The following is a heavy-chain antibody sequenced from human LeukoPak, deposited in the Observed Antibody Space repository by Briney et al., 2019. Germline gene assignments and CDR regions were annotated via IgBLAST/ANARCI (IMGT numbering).Heavy chain of an antibody. D-gene: IGHD2-15*01. Sequence: ASVKVSCKASGYTFSNYGISWVRQAPGQGLEWMGWISANNGNTNYAQKLQGRVTMTTDTSTTTAYMELRSLRSDDTAVYYCARDRDIVVVVAAIRRFDYWGQGTLVTVSS. CDR3: ARDRDIVVVVAAIRRFDY. J-gene: IGHJ4*02. CDR2: ISANNGNT. V-gene: IGHV1-18*01. CDR1: GYTFSNYG.